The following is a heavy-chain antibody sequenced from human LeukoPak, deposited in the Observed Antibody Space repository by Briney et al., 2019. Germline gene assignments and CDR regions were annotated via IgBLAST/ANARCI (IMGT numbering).Heavy chain of an antibody. CDR1: GGSISSSSYY. CDR3: ARVSSLAALN. CDR2: IYYSGST. J-gene: IGHJ4*02. D-gene: IGHD3-16*01. V-gene: IGHV4-39*01. Sequence: SETLSLTCTVSGGSISSSSYYWGWIRQPPGKGLEWIGSIYYSGSTYYNPSLKSRVTISVDTSKSQFSLKLSSVTAADTAVYYCARVSSLAALNWGQGTLVTVSS.